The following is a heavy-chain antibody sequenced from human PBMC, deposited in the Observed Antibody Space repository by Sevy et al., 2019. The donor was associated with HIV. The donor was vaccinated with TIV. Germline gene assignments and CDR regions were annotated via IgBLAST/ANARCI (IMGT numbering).Heavy chain of an antibody. Sequence: GGSLRLSCKGSGYSFTSYWIGWVRQMPGKGLEWMGIIYPGDSDTRYSPSFQGQVTISADKSISTAYLQWSSLKASDTAMYYCARITDDSSSWYYFDYWGQGTLVTVSS. CDR2: IYPGDSDT. CDR1: GYSFTSYW. D-gene: IGHD6-13*01. J-gene: IGHJ4*02. V-gene: IGHV5-51*01. CDR3: ARITDDSSSWYYFDY.